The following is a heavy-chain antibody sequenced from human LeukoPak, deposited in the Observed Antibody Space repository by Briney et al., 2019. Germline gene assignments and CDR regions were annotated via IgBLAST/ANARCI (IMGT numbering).Heavy chain of an antibody. CDR3: TRDRLAYSSSPDWFDP. CDR2: IRSKFYGGTT. V-gene: IGHV3-49*03. D-gene: IGHD6-13*01. CDR1: GFTFGDYV. J-gene: IGHJ5*02. Sequence: GGSLRLSCTTSGFTFGDYVMAWFRQAPGKGLEWVSLIRSKFYGGTTEYAASVKGRFTISRDDSKSIAYLQMNSLKTEDTAVYYCTRDRLAYSSSPDWFDPWGQGTLVTVSS.